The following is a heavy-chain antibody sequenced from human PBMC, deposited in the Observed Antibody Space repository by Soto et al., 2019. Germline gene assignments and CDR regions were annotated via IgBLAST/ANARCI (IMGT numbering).Heavy chain of an antibody. Sequence: QVQLVQSGAEMKKPGSSVTVSCQSPGGTFNTYAMNWVRQAPGQGPEWMGDISPMFGAANYAPKFQGRVTITADESTGTSYMQVSSLTSEDTALYFCAREVQVHSPAFVYWGQGTLVTVSS. D-gene: IGHD2-15*01. V-gene: IGHV1-69*19. CDR1: GGTFNTYA. J-gene: IGHJ4*02. CDR3: AREVQVHSPAFVY. CDR2: ISPMFGAA.